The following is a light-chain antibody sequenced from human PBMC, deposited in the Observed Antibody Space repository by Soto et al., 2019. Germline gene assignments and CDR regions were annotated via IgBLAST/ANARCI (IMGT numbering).Light chain of an antibody. CDR2: EVT. J-gene: IGLJ3*02. CDR3: SSYISQSTWV. Sequence: QSALTQPASLSGSPGQSITISCTGTSSDFGDSNYVSWYQQHPGKAPKLIIYEVTYRPSGVSNRFSGSRSGNSASLTISGLQAEDEAEDHCSSYISQSTWVFGGGTKLTVL. V-gene: IGLV2-14*01. CDR1: SSDFGDSNY.